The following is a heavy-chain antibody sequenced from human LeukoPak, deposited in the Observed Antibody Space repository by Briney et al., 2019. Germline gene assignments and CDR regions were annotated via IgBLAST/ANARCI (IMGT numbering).Heavy chain of an antibody. V-gene: IGHV1-69*01. J-gene: IGHJ4*02. Sequence: SVKVSCKASGGTFSSYAISWVRQAPGQGLEWMGGIIPIFGTANYAQKFQGRVTITADESTSTAYMELRSLRSDDTAVYYCARLRGIAAAGFDYWGQGTLVTVSS. CDR1: GGTFSSYA. D-gene: IGHD6-13*01. CDR3: ARLRGIAAAGFDY. CDR2: IIPIFGTA.